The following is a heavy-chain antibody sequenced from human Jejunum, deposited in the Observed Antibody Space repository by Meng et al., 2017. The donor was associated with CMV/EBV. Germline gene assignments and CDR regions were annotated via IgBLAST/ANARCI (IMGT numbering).Heavy chain of an antibody. J-gene: IGHJ4*02. CDR3: ASFPPPGKQWLVTDY. Sequence: QVQLPEAGPVLGKPSGTLSLTCAASGGSISSSNWWSWVRQPPGKGLEWIGEIYHSGSTNYNPSLKSRVTISVDKSKNQFSLKLSSVTAADTAVYYCASFPPPGKQWLVTDYWGQGTLVTVSS. V-gene: IGHV4-4*02. CDR1: GGSISSSNW. CDR2: IYHSGST. D-gene: IGHD6-19*01.